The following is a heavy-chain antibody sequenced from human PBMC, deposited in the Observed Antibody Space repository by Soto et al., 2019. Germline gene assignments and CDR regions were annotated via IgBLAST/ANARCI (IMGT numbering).Heavy chain of an antibody. D-gene: IGHD3-22*01. Sequence: QDQLVQSGSQLRKPGTSVKVLCEASGYSFQYYGIHWVRQAPGQGLQWMGWINPANGNRNYAQKFEDRITMTMDTSTNSMSLEVRRLTFDDTAIYYCARDRLRGYDNSGLYLWGQGTLVTVSS. CDR3: ARDRLRGYDNSGLYL. V-gene: IGHV1-18*04. J-gene: IGHJ4*02. CDR2: INPANGNR. CDR1: GYSFQYYG.